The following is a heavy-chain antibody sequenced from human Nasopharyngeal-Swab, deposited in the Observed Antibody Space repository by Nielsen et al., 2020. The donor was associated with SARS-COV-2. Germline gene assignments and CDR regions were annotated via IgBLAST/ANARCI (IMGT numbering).Heavy chain of an antibody. Sequence: GGSLRLSCAASGFTVSSNYMSWVRQAPGKGLEWVSVIYSGGSTYYADSVKGRFTISRDNAKNSLYLQMNSLRAEDTAVYYCARESSPHWYFDLWGRGTLVTVSS. CDR3: ARESSPHWYFDL. D-gene: IGHD6-13*01. CDR1: GFTVSSNY. CDR2: IYSGGST. V-gene: IGHV3-53*01. J-gene: IGHJ2*01.